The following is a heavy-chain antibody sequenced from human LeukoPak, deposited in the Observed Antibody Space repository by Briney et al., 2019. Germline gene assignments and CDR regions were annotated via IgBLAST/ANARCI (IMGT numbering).Heavy chain of an antibody. V-gene: IGHV1-2*02. CDR3: ARDPSRDSSVYPFDY. CDR1: GYTFTGYY. J-gene: IGHJ4*02. CDR2: INPNNGGT. Sequence: ASVKVSCKASGYTFTGYYMQWVRQAPGQGPEWMGWINPNNGGTNYAQKFQGRVSLTLDRSISTAYMELSRLRSDDTAVYYCARDPSRDSSVYPFDYWGQGTLVTVSS. D-gene: IGHD3-22*01.